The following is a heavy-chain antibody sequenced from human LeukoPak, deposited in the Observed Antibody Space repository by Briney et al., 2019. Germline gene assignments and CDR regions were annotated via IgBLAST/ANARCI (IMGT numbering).Heavy chain of an antibody. D-gene: IGHD6-19*01. J-gene: IGHJ6*03. CDR2: IWYDGSNK. V-gene: IGHV3-33*06. Sequence: PGRSLRLSCAASGFTFSSYGMHWVRQAPGKGLEWVAVIWYDGSNKYYADSVKGRFTISRDNSKNTLYLQMNSLRAEDTAVYYCAKNQQWLPSENYYYMDVWGKGTTVTVSS. CDR1: GFTFSSYG. CDR3: AKNQQWLPSENYYYMDV.